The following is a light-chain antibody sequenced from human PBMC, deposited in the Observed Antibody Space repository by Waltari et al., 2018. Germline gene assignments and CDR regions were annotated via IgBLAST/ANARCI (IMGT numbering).Light chain of an antibody. J-gene: IGKJ1*01. Sequence: DIVMTQSPDSLAVSLGERATINCRSSQSVLYSANSKNYLAWYQQKPGLSPKLLVYRASNRESGVPDRFSGSGSGTDFTRTISSLQAEDVAVYYCQQYYSIPITFGQGTKVEIK. V-gene: IGKV4-1*01. CDR2: RAS. CDR1: QSVLYSANSKNY. CDR3: QQYYSIPIT.